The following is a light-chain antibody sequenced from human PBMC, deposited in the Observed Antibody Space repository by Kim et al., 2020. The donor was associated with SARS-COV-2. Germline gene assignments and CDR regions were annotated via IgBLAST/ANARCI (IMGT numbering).Light chain of an antibody. CDR2: GAS. J-gene: IGKJ4*01. CDR1: QSVSNNY. V-gene: IGKV3-20*01. Sequence: EIVLTQSPGTLSLSPGERATLSCRASQSVSNNYLAWYQQKPGQAPRPLIYGASSRATGIPDRFSGSGSGTDFTLTISRLEPEDFAVYFCQHYGSSPLTFAGGTKGAI. CDR3: QHYGSSPLT.